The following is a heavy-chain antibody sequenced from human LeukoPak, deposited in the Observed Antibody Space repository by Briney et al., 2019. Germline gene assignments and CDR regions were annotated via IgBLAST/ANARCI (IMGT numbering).Heavy chain of an antibody. D-gene: IGHD2-15*01. V-gene: IGHV4-38-2*02. J-gene: IGHJ4*02. Sequence: SETLSLTCTVSGYSISSGYYWGWIRQPPGKGLEWIGSIYHSGSTYYNPSLKSRVTISVDTSKNQFSLKLSSVTAADTAVYYCARESVYCSGGSCYRLFDYWGQGTLVTVSS. CDR3: ARESVYCSGGSCYRLFDY. CDR2: IYHSGST. CDR1: GYSISSGYY.